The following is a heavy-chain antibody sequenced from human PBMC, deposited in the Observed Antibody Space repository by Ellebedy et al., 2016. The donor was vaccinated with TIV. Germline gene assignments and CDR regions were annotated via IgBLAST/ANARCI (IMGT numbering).Heavy chain of an antibody. CDR3: ARFVRATKAFDI. D-gene: IGHD5-12*01. CDR2: IYYSGRT. CDR1: GGSISSSSYY. V-gene: IGHV4-39*07. J-gene: IGHJ3*02. Sequence: MPLETLSLTCTVSGGSISSSSYYWGWIRLPPGKGLEWIGNIYYSGRTYYNPSLQSRVTISVDTSKNQFSLRLNSETAADTAVYYCARFVRATKAFDIWGQGTMVTVSS.